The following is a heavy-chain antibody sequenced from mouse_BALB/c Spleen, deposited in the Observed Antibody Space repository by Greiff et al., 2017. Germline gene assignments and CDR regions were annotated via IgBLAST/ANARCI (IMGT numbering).Heavy chain of an antibody. V-gene: IGHV1S81*02. CDR1: GYTFTSYW. CDR3: AKLGRRYFDY. D-gene: IGHD4-1*01. CDR2: INPSNGRT. Sequence: QVQLQQPGAELVKPGASVKLSCKASGYTFTSYWMHWVKQRPGQGLEWIGEINPSNGRTNYNEKFKSKATLTVDKSSSTAYMRLSSLTSEDSAVYYCAKLGRRYFDYWGQGTTLTVSS. J-gene: IGHJ2*01.